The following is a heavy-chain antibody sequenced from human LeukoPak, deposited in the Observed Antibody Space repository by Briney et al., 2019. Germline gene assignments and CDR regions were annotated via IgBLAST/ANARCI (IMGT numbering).Heavy chain of an antibody. CDR3: AREGSGITMVRRNWFDP. Sequence: ASVKVSCKASGYTFTGYYMHWVRQAPGQGLEWMGWINPNSGGTNYAQKFQGRVTMTRDTSISTAYMELSRLRSDGTAVYYCAREGSGITMVRRNWFDPWGQGTLVTVSS. D-gene: IGHD3-10*01. V-gene: IGHV1-2*02. CDR2: INPNSGGT. J-gene: IGHJ5*02. CDR1: GYTFTGYY.